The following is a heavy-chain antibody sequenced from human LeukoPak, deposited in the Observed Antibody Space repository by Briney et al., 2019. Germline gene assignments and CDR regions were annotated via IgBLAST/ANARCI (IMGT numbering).Heavy chain of an antibody. Sequence: SETLSLTCTVSGGSISSYYWSWIRQPPGKGLEWIGYIYYSGSTNYNPSLKSRVTISVDTSKNQFSLKLSSVTAADTAVYYCARNLRFGAFDIWGQGTMVTVSS. CDR2: IYYSGST. D-gene: IGHD3-10*01. CDR3: ARNLRFGAFDI. V-gene: IGHV4-59*01. J-gene: IGHJ3*02. CDR1: GGSISSYY.